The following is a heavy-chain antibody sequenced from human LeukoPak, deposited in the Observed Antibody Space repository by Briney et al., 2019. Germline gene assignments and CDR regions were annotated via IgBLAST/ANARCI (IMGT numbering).Heavy chain of an antibody. CDR1: GGSISSGSYY. J-gene: IGHJ3*02. CDR2: IYYSGST. V-gene: IGHV4-61*10. CDR3: ARGASRSYYDEGAFDI. Sequence: SQTLSLTCTVSGGSISSGSYYWSWIRQPAGKGLEWIGYIYYSGSTNYNPSLKSRVTISVDTSKNQFSLKLSSVTAADTAVYYCARGASRSYYDEGAFDIWAQGTMVSVSS. D-gene: IGHD1-26*01.